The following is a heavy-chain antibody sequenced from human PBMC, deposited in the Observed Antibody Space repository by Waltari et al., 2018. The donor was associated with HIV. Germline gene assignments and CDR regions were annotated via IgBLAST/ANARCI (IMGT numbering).Heavy chain of an antibody. Sequence: QLQLVESGRGAVQAGMSLSLSCAPSGFTCSSHAPPRIPQVPGKGLEWVAIISYDGGNKYYADSVKGRFTISRDNSKNTLYLQMNSLRGEDTAVYYCAKAEKWAERGNYFYYGMDVWGQGTAVTVSS. CDR3: AKAEKWAERGNYFYYGMDV. CDR2: ISYDGGNK. CDR1: GFTCSSHA. D-gene: IGHD1-1*01. J-gene: IGHJ6*02. V-gene: IGHV3-30*18.